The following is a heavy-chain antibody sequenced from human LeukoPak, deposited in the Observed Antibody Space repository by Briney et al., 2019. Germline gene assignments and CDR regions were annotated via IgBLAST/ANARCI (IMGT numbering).Heavy chain of an antibody. Sequence: SETLSLTCTVSGDPISTNNYYWGWIRQPPGKGLEWIGNIYYSGSTYYNPSLMSRVTISGDTSKNQFSLRLSSLTAADTAVYYCARWGKVPAATDAFDVWGQGAMVTVSS. J-gene: IGHJ3*01. CDR2: IYYSGST. CDR1: GDPISTNNYY. D-gene: IGHD2-2*01. V-gene: IGHV4-39*01. CDR3: ARWGKVPAATDAFDV.